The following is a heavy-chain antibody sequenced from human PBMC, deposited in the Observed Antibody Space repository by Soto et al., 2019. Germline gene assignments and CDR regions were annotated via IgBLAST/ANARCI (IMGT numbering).Heavy chain of an antibody. CDR3: ARVDGCISTSCYAEGFHY. CDR2: IIPIFGTA. D-gene: IGHD2-2*01. CDR1: GGTFSSYA. V-gene: IGHV1-69*12. Sequence: QVQLVQSGAEVKKPGSSVKVSCKASGGTFSSYAISWVRQAPGQGLEWMGGIIPIFGTANYAQKFQGRVTITADESTSSAYMELSSLRSEDTAVYYCARVDGCISTSCYAEGFHYWGQGTLVTVSS. J-gene: IGHJ4*02.